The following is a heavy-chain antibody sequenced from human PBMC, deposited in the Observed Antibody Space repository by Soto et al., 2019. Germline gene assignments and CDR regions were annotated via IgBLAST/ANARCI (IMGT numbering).Heavy chain of an antibody. J-gene: IGHJ6*02. D-gene: IGHD2-2*01. Sequence: SETLSLTCAVYGGSVSSGSYYWSWIRQPPGKGLEWIGYIYYSGSTNYNPSLKSRVTISVDTSKNQFSLKLSSVTAADTAVYYCARDIVVVPAAIREGGMDVWGQGTTVTVSS. V-gene: IGHV4-61*01. CDR3: ARDIVVVPAAIREGGMDV. CDR1: GGSVSSGSYY. CDR2: IYYSGST.